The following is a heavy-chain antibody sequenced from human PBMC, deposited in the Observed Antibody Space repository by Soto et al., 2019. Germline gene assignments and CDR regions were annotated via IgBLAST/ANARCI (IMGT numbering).Heavy chain of an antibody. J-gene: IGHJ6*02. CDR1: GGTFSSYA. V-gene: IGHV1-69*06. D-gene: IGHD3-22*01. CDR2: IIPIFGTA. Sequence: SVKVSCKASGGTFSSYAISWVRQAPGQGLEWMGGIIPIFGTANYAQKFQGRVTITADRSTSTAYMELSSLRSEDTAVYYCARDKGDYYDSSGYYYLDYYYYYGMDVWGQGTTVTVSS. CDR3: ARDKGDYYDSSGYYYLDYYYYYGMDV.